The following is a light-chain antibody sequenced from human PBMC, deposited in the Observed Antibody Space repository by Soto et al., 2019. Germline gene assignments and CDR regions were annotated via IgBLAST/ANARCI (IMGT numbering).Light chain of an antibody. CDR3: QHYNNWPYT. CDR2: AAS. CDR1: QSVSSN. V-gene: IGKV3-15*01. J-gene: IGKJ2*01. Sequence: EIVMTQSPATLSVSPGERATLSCRASQSVSSNLAWYQQKPGQAPRLLIYAASTRATGIPARFSGSGSGTDFTLSISSLQYEDFAVYCWQHYNNWPYTFGQGTKLEIK.